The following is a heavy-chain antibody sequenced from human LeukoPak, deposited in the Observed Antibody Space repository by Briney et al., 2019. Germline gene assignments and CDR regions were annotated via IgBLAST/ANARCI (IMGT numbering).Heavy chain of an antibody. CDR1: GGSISSGSYY. CDR2: IYYSGST. J-gene: IGHJ4*02. Sequence: PSETLSLTCTVSGGSISSGSYYWGWLRQPPGKGLEWIGSIYYSGSTYYNPSLKSRVTISVDTSKNQFSLKLSSVTAADTAVYYCARQLGYCSSTSCYELDYWGQGTLVTVSS. V-gene: IGHV4-39*01. D-gene: IGHD2-2*01. CDR3: ARQLGYCSSTSCYELDY.